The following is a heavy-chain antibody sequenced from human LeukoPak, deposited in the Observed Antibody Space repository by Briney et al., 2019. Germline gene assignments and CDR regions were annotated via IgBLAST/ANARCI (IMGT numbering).Heavy chain of an antibody. Sequence: GGSLRLSCAASGFTFSSYGMHWVRQAPGKGLGWVAVISYDGSNKYYADSVKGRFTISRDNSKNTLYLQMNSLRAEDTAVYYCAFLLRGAFDYWGQGTLVTVSP. CDR1: GFTFSSYG. D-gene: IGHD3-16*01. J-gene: IGHJ4*02. CDR2: ISYDGSNK. V-gene: IGHV3-30*03. CDR3: AFLLRGAFDY.